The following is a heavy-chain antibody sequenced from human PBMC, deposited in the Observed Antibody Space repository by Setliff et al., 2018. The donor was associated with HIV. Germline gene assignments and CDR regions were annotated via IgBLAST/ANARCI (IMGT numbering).Heavy chain of an antibody. V-gene: IGHV1-3*01. CDR2: INAGNGNT. CDR3: ARVPISGPRKWTLGY. J-gene: IGHJ4*02. D-gene: IGHD3-10*01. Sequence: ASVKVSCKASGYTFTSYAMHWVRQAPGQRLEWMGWINAGNGNTKYSQKFQGRVTITRDTSTSTVYMELSSLRSEDTAVYYCARVPISGPRKWTLGYWGQGTLVTVSS. CDR1: GYTFTSYA.